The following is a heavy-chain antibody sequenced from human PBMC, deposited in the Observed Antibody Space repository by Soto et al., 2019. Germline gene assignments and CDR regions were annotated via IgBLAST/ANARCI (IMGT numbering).Heavy chain of an antibody. V-gene: IGHV3-21*01. D-gene: IGHD5-18*01. J-gene: IGHJ6*02. CDR2: ISSSSSYR. Sequence: EVQLVESGGGLVKPGGSLRLSCAASGFTFSSYSMNWVRQAPGKGLEWVSSISSSSSYRYYADSVKGRFTISRDNAKNSLYLQMNSLRAEDTAVYYCARGGYSYGYGYYYGMDVWGQGTTVTVSS. CDR3: ARGGYSYGYGYYYGMDV. CDR1: GFTFSSYS.